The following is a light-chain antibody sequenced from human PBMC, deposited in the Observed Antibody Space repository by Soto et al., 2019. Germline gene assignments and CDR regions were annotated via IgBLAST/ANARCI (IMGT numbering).Light chain of an antibody. V-gene: IGKV1-39*01. CDR2: AAS. J-gene: IGKJ1*01. CDR3: KQSSITPHT. CDR1: QSIRSY. Sequence: DIQTTQSSSPMYAFVGDRVIITSRSSQSIRSYLNWYQQKAGEAPKRLIYAASTLQSGVPSRFSGSGSGTDFTLTISSLQTEDFATYYCKQSSITPHTFGKGPKVDIK.